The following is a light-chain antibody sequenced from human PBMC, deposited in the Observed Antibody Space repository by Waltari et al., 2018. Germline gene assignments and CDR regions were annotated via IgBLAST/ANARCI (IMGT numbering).Light chain of an antibody. CDR1: QTVRTTY. CDR3: QQYDISPLT. J-gene: IGKJ4*01. Sequence: EIVLTQSPGPLSLSPGERATLSCRASQTVRTTYLAWYQQKPGQAPTLLIYGAARRDTGIPDRFSGSGSGTDFSLTISSLEPEDFAVYYCQQYDISPLTFGGGTKVEIK. V-gene: IGKV3-20*01. CDR2: GAA.